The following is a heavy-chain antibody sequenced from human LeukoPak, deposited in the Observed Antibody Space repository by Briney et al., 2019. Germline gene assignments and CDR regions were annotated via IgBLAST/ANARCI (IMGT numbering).Heavy chain of an antibody. Sequence: PGESRRLSCAASGFTFDDYAMNWVRQVPRRGLEWVSGINWNGRITEYADSVKDRFTISRQNTKNSLYLYMNNLGGEDTALYFCARGSVQLWLRDTYYYMDVWGKGTTVTVSS. CDR2: INWNGRIT. D-gene: IGHD5-18*01. J-gene: IGHJ6*03. CDR1: GFTFDDYA. CDR3: ARGSVQLWLRDTYYYMDV. V-gene: IGHV3-20*04.